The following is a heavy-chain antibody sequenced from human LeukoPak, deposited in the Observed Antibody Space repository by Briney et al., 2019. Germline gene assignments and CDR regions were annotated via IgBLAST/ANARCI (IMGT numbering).Heavy chain of an antibody. CDR1: GLTVTNAW. CDR2: ISGSGGST. CDR3: ARDRVVVTAILDY. J-gene: IGHJ4*02. V-gene: IGHV3-23*01. Sequence: PGGSLRLSCAASGLTVTNAWMNWVRQAPGKGLEWVSAISGSGGSTYYADSVKGRFTISRDNSKNTLYLQMNSLRAEDTAVYYCARDRVVVTAILDYWGQGTLVTVSS. D-gene: IGHD2-21*02.